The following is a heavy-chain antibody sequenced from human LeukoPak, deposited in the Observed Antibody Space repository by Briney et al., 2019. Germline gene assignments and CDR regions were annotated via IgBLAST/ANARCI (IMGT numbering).Heavy chain of an antibody. J-gene: IGHJ5*02. CDR3: ARDGQQTAVAGTNWFDP. CDR2: IIPIFGTA. V-gene: IGHV1-69*05. Sequence: SVKVSCKASGGTFSSYAISWVRQAPGQGLERMGRIIPIFGTANYAQKFQGRVTITTDESTSTAYMELSSLRSEDTAVYYCARDGQQTAVAGTNWFDPWGQGTLVTVSS. CDR1: GGTFSSYA. D-gene: IGHD6-19*01.